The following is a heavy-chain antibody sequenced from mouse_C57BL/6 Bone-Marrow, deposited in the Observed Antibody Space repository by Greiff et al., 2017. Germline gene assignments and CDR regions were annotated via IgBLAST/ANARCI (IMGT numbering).Heavy chain of an antibody. CDR3: ARKSSNGSIYPFDY. D-gene: IGHD1-1*01. CDR1: GYTFTDYP. V-gene: IGHV1-78*01. J-gene: IGHJ2*01. Sequence: QVQLQQSDAELVKPGASVKISCTVSGYTFTDYPIHWMKQRPEQGLEWIGYIYPRDGSTKYNEKFKGKATLTAEKSSSTAYMQLNSLTSEDSACYFCARKSSNGSIYPFDYWGQGTTLTVSS. CDR2: IYPRDGST.